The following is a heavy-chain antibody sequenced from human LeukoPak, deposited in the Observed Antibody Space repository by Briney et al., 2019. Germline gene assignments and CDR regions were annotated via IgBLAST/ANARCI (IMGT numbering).Heavy chain of an antibody. J-gene: IGHJ4*02. CDR3: ARGPASGAWLIDY. CDR1: GFTFSGQS. CDR2: ISGSSDSI. Sequence: PGGSLRLSCVASGFTFSGQSMNWVRQVPGKGLEWLSYISGSSDSIDYADSVKGRFAISRDNAKNSLYLQMDSRRAEDTAVYYCARGPASGAWLIDYWGQGILVTVSS. V-gene: IGHV3-48*04. D-gene: IGHD6-19*01.